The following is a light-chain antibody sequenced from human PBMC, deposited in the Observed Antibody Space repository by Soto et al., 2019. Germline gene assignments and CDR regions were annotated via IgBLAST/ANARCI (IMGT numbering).Light chain of an antibody. CDR3: QHYSSYSGT. CDR2: DAS. CDR1: ESIRTW. Sequence: DIHMTQSPSTLSASVGDRVTVTCRASESIRTWLAWYQQKPGKAPKLLIYDASRLESGVPSRFSGSGSGTEFTLTISSLQPDDFASYYCQHYSSYSGTFGQGTKLEIK. V-gene: IGKV1-5*01. J-gene: IGKJ2*01.